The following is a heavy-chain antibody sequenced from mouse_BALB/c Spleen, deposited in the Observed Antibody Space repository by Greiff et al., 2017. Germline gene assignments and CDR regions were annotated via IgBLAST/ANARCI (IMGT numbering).Heavy chain of an antibody. J-gene: IGHJ4*01. CDR2: INPYNDGT. CDR1: GYTFTSYV. V-gene: IGHV1-14*01. CDR3: ARNKYGNYAGYYAMDY. Sequence: VQLKQSGPELVKPGASVKMSCKASGYTFTSYVMHWVKQKPGQGLEWIGYINPYNDGTKYNEKFKGKATLTSDKSSSTAYMELSSLTSEDSAVYYWARNKYGNYAGYYAMDYWGQGTSVTVSS. D-gene: IGHD2-10*02.